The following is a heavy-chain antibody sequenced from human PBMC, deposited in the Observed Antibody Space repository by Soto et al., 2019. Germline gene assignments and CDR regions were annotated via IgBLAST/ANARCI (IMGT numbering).Heavy chain of an antibody. CDR1: GFTFSSYS. CDR2: ISSSSSYI. CDR3: ASSRWYQPVTSNPRQGWFDP. Sequence: GGSLRLSCAASGFTFSSYSMNWVRQAPGKGLEWVSSISSSSSYIYYADSVKGRFTISRDNAKNSLYLQMNSLRAEDTAVYYCASSRWYQPVTSNPRQGWFDPWGQGTLVTVSS. D-gene: IGHD2-2*01. J-gene: IGHJ5*02. V-gene: IGHV3-21*01.